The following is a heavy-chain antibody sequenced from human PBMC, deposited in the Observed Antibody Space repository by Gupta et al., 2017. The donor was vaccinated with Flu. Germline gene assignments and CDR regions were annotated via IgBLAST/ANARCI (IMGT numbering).Heavy chain of an antibody. CDR2: ISDGGGTI. D-gene: IGHD3-22*01. J-gene: IGHJ3*02. CDR3: AKYYDTGLSRAFDI. Sequence: EVQLLESGGGLVQPGGSLRLSCKASGFTFRSYSMTCVRQAPGKGLEWVSVISDGGGTILNADSVKGRFTISRDDSGNTLYLQMNSLRAEDTAIYYCAKYYDTGLSRAFDIWGQGTMVTVSS. V-gene: IGHV3-23*01. CDR1: GFTFRSYS.